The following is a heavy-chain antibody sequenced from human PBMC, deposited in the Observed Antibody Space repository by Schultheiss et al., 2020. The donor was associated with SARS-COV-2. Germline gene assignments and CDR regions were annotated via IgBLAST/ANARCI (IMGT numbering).Heavy chain of an antibody. CDR1: GFTFSSYA. Sequence: GESLKISCAASGFTFSSYAMHWVRQAPGKGLEWVSSISSSSSYIYYADSVKGRFTISRDNAKNSLYLQMNSLRAEDTAVYYCARVVPAAPDYWGQGTLVTVSS. V-gene: IGHV3-21*01. D-gene: IGHD2-2*01. J-gene: IGHJ4*02. CDR2: ISSSSSYI. CDR3: ARVVPAAPDY.